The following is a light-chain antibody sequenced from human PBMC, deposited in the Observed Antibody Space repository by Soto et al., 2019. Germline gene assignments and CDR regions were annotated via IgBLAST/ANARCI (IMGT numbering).Light chain of an antibody. CDR2: GAS. J-gene: IGKJ4*01. Sequence: EIVMTQSPATLSVSPGERATISCRASQSVSSSYLAWYLQKPGQAPRLLIYGASIRATGIPDRFSGSGSGTDFTLTISRLEPEDFAVYYCQQCGSSPLTFGGGTKVDIK. V-gene: IGKV3-20*01. CDR3: QQCGSSPLT. CDR1: QSVSSSY.